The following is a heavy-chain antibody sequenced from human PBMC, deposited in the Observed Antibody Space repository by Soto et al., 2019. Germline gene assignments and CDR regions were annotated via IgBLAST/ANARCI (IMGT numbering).Heavy chain of an antibody. D-gene: IGHD4-17*01. CDR3: ARLSWDYGDYLTFDY. CDR2: IYYSGST. V-gene: IGHV4-39*01. Sequence: PSETLSLTCTVSGGSISSSSYYWGWIRQPPGKGLEWIGSIYYSGSTYYNPSLKSRVTISVDMSRDQFSLRMSSVTAADTAVYYCARLSWDYGDYLTFDYWGQGTLVTVSS. J-gene: IGHJ4*02. CDR1: GGSISSSSYY.